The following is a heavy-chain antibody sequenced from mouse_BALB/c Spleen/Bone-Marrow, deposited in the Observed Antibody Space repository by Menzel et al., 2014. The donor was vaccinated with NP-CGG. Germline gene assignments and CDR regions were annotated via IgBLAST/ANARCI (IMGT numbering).Heavy chain of an antibody. V-gene: IGHV14-3*02. Sequence: VQLKQSGAELVKPGASVKLSCTASGFNIKDTYMHWVKQGPEQGLEWIGRIDPANGNTKYDPKFQGKATITADTSSNTAYLQLSSLTSEDTAVYYCARWLLPYGLDYWGQGTSVTVSS. J-gene: IGHJ4*01. CDR3: ARWLLPYGLDY. D-gene: IGHD2-3*01. CDR2: IDPANGNT. CDR1: GFNIKDTY.